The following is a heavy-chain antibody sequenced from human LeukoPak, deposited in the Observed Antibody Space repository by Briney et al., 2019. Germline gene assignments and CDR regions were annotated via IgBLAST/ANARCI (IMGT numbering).Heavy chain of an antibody. CDR1: GFTFRDYY. Sequence: PGGSLRLSCAASGFTFRDYYMSWIRQAPGKALEWVSYISSSGSDIYYSDSVKGRFTISRDNAKNSLYLQVNSLRAEDTAVYYCARDIYGSGPPVGDAIDYWGQGTLVTVSS. D-gene: IGHD3-10*01. CDR2: ISSSGSDI. CDR3: ARDIYGSGPPVGDAIDY. V-gene: IGHV3-11*04. J-gene: IGHJ4*02.